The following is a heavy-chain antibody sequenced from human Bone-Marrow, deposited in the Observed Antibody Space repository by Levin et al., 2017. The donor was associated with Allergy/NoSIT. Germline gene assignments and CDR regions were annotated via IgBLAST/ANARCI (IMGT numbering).Heavy chain of an antibody. Sequence: SQTLSLTCSVSGVSFSGLYWSWIRQPPGKGLEWIGDISDSGSTNYNPSLKSRVTMSIDTSKNQFSLRLSSLTAADTAVYYCATLSAVTRGDAFDLWGQGTMVIVSS. J-gene: IGHJ3*01. V-gene: IGHV4-59*01. D-gene: IGHD4-17*01. CDR1: GVSFSGLY. CDR3: ATLSAVTRGDAFDL. CDR2: ISDSGST.